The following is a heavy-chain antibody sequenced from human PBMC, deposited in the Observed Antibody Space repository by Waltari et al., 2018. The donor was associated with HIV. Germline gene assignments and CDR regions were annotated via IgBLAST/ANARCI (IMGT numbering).Heavy chain of an antibody. Sequence: QVQLVQSGAEVKKPGASVTVSCKASGYPFTPYDSNWVRQATGQGLQWMGWMNPNSGNTGYAQKFQGRVTMTRNTSISTAYMELSSLRSEDTAVYYCATDYGDYDVAYWGQGTLVTVSS. J-gene: IGHJ4*02. D-gene: IGHD4-17*01. CDR3: ATDYGDYDVAY. CDR2: MNPNSGNT. V-gene: IGHV1-8*01. CDR1: GYPFTPYD.